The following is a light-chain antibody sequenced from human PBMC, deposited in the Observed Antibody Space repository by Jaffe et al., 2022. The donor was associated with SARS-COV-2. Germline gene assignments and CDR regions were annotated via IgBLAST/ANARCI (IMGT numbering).Light chain of an antibody. CDR1: QSVNNK. CDR2: GAS. CDR3: QHYNNWPPAT. V-gene: IGKV3-15*01. J-gene: IGKJ1*01. Sequence: EIVMTQSPATLSLSPGERATLSCRASQSVNNKLAWYQQKPGQAPRLLIYGASARATGIPARFSGSGSETDFTLTISSLQSEDFAVYYCQHYNNWPPATFGQGTKVEI.